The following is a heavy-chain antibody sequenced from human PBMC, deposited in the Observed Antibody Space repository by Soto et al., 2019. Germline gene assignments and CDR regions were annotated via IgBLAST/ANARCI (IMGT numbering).Heavy chain of an antibody. CDR2: IYHSGST. D-gene: IGHD3-3*01. V-gene: IGHV4-4*02. J-gene: IGHJ4*02. Sequence: QVQLQESGPGLVKPSGTLSLTCAVSGDSMSNTNWWSWVRQPPGKGLEWIGEIYHSGSTNYNPSFKSRVTISVDKSKNQFSLNLTSVTAADTAVYYCAIRTLRRLRFVETHWGQGTLVTVSS. CDR1: GDSMSNTNW. CDR3: AIRTLRRLRFVETH.